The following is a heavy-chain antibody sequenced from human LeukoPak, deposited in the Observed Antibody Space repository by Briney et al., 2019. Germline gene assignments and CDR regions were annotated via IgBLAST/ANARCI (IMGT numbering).Heavy chain of an antibody. CDR3: ARLPTGYGSGSYPIDY. CDR1: GYTFTCYY. CDR2: INPNSGGT. Sequence: ASVKVSCKASGYTFTCYYMHWVRQAPGQGLEWMGRINPNSGGTNYAQKFQGRVTMTRDTSISTAYMELSRLRSDDTAVYYCARLPTGYGSGSYPIDYWGQGTLVTVSS. J-gene: IGHJ4*02. V-gene: IGHV1-2*06. D-gene: IGHD3-10*01.